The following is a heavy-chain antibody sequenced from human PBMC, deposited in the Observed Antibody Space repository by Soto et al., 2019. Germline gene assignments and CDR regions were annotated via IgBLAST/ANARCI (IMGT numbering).Heavy chain of an antibody. J-gene: IGHJ4*02. Sequence: EVQLVESGGGLVQPGGSLRLSCAASGFTFSSYWMHWVRQAPGKGLVWVSRIHSDGGTTTYADSVKGRFTMSRDNAKNTLYLQMNSLRAEDTAVYYCARTYGSNSHFVYWGQGTLVTVSS. V-gene: IGHV3-74*01. CDR1: GFTFSSYW. D-gene: IGHD4-17*01. CDR3: ARTYGSNSHFVY. CDR2: IHSDGGTT.